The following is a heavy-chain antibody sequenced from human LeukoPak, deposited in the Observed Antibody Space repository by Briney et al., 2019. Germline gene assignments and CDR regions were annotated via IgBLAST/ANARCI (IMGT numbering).Heavy chain of an antibody. CDR1: GYTFTSYG. V-gene: IGHV1-18*01. CDR3: AASMVRGDNPFDP. D-gene: IGHD3-10*01. Sequence: GASVKVSCEASGYTFTSYGISWVRQAPGQGLEWMGWISAYNGNTNYAQKLQGRVTMTTDTSTSTAYMELRSLRSDDTAVYYCAASMVRGDNPFDPWGQGTLVTVSS. CDR2: ISAYNGNT. J-gene: IGHJ5*02.